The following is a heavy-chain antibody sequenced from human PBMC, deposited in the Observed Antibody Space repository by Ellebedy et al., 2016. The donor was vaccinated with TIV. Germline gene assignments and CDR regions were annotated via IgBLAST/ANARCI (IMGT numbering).Heavy chain of an antibody. D-gene: IGHD2-21*02. V-gene: IGHV1-2*02. CDR1: GYTFTGYY. CDR2: LNPNSGAT. J-gene: IGHJ4*02. CDR3: ARGGGVVVTAIRSFDY. Sequence: ASVKVSXXASGYTFTGYYMHWVRQAPGQGLEWMGWLNPNSGATDYAQKFQGRVTMTRDTSISTAYMELSRMRSDDTAVYYCARGGGVVVTAIRSFDYWGQGTLVTVSS.